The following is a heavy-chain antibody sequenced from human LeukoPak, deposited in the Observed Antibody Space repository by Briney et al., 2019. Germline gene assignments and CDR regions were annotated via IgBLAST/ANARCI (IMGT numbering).Heavy chain of an antibody. D-gene: IGHD2-2*01. Sequence: ASVKVSCKASGYTFTGYYMHWVRQAPGQGLEWMGWINPNSGGTNYAQKFQGRVTMTRDTSISTAYMELSRLRSDDTAVYYCARTASSIVVVIGNYWGQGTLVTVSS. CDR3: ARTASSIVVVIGNY. J-gene: IGHJ4*02. CDR1: GYTFTGYY. V-gene: IGHV1-2*02. CDR2: INPNSGGT.